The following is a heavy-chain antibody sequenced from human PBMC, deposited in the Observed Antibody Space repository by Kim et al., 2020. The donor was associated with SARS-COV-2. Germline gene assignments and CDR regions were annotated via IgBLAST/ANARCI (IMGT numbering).Heavy chain of an antibody. CDR3: ARDGGHSSSLLYGMDV. J-gene: IGHJ6*02. V-gene: IGHV3-30-3*01. CDR2: ISYDGSNK. D-gene: IGHD6-13*01. CDR1: GFTFSSYA. Sequence: GGSLRLSCAASGFTFSSYAMHWVRQAPGKGLEWVAVISYDGSNKYYADSVKGRFTISRDNSKNTLYLQMNSLRAEDTAVYYCARDGGHSSSLLYGMDVWGQGTTVTVSS.